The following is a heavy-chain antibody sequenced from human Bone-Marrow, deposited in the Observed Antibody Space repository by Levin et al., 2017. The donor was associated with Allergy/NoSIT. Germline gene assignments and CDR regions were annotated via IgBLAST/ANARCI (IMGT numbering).Heavy chain of an antibody. CDR1: GFTFSSYA. V-gene: IGHV3-23*01. Sequence: GGSLRLSCAASGFTFSSYAMSWVRQAPGKGLEWVSAISGSGGSTYYADSVKGRFTISRDNSKNTLYLQMNSLRAEDTAVYYCATLTIFGVVYWFDPWGQGTLVTVSS. J-gene: IGHJ5*02. CDR2: ISGSGGST. CDR3: ATLTIFGVVYWFDP. D-gene: IGHD3-3*01.